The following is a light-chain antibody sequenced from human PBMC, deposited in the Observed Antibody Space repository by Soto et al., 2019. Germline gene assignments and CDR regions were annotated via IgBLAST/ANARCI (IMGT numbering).Light chain of an antibody. V-gene: IGKV3-20*01. J-gene: IGKJ4*01. CDR2: GVS. Sequence: EIVLTQSPGTLSLSPGERATLSCRASQSVSSSYLAWYQQKPGQAPRLLIHGVSTRATGIPDRFSGSGSGTDFTLTISRLEPEDFAVYYCQQYGSSPRTFGGGTKVEIK. CDR1: QSVSSSY. CDR3: QQYGSSPRT.